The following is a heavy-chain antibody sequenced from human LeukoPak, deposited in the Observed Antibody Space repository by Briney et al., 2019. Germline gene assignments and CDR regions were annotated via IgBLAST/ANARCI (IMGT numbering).Heavy chain of an antibody. Sequence: GGSLRLSCAASGFTFSTYEINWVRQAPGKGLEWLSHISTSGSSIHCADSVKGRFTISRDNAKNSLYLQMNSLRVEDTAVYYCARDATTELGTVYMDVWGKGTTVTISS. CDR3: ARDATTELGTVYMDV. J-gene: IGHJ6*03. CDR2: ISTSGSSI. D-gene: IGHD4-17*01. V-gene: IGHV3-48*03. CDR1: GFTFSTYE.